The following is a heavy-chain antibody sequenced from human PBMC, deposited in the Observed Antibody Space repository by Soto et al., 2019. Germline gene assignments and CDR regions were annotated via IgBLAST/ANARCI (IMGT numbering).Heavy chain of an antibody. CDR2: IWYDGSNK. V-gene: IGHV3-33*01. J-gene: IGHJ6*02. Sequence: EGSLRLSCAASGFTFSSYGMHWVRQAPGKGLEWVAVIWYDGSNKYYADSVKGRFTISRDNSKNTLYLQMNSLRAEDAAVYYCARDTGGVPAAPAYGMDVWGQGTTVTVSS. CDR3: ARDTGGVPAAPAYGMDV. D-gene: IGHD2-2*01. CDR1: GFTFSSYG.